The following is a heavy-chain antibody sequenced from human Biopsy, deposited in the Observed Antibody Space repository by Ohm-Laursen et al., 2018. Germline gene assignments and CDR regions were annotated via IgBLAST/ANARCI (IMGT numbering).Heavy chain of an antibody. CDR3: ARHAPSYSGSYWRYFDL. D-gene: IGHD1-26*01. V-gene: IGHV4-59*08. CDR1: GGSLSSYY. Sequence: GTLSLTCTVSGGSLSSYYWSWIRQPPGKGLEWIGYIYYTGSTNYNPSLKSQVTMSVDTSMNHLSLRLTTVTAADTAVYYCARHAPSYSGSYWRYFDLWGRGTLVTVSS. J-gene: IGHJ2*01. CDR2: IYYTGST.